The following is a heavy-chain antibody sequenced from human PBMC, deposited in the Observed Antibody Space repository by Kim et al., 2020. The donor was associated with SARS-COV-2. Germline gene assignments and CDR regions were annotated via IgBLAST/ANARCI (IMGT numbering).Heavy chain of an antibody. V-gene: IGHV3-49*03. CDR3: TSGYCSGGSCYAAFDI. CDR1: GFTFGDYA. CDR2: IRSKAYGGTT. J-gene: IGHJ3*02. Sequence: GGSLRLSCTASGFTFGDYAMSWFRQAPGKGLEWVGFIRSKAYGGTTEYAASVKGRFTISRDDSKSIAYLQMNSLKTEDTAVYYCTSGYCSGGSCYAAFDIWGQGTMVTVSS. D-gene: IGHD2-15*01.